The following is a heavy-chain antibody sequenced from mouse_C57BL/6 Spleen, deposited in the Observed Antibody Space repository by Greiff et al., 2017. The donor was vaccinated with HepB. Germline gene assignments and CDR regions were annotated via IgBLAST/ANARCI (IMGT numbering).Heavy chain of an antibody. CDR3: ARTTLYYGRVPYYFDY. J-gene: IGHJ2*01. D-gene: IGHD1-1*01. V-gene: IGHV1-55*01. CDR2: IYPGSGST. CDR1: GYTFTSYW. Sequence: QVQLQQPGAELVKPGASVKMSCKASGYTFTSYWITWVKQRPGQGLEWIGDIYPGSGSTNYNEKFKSKATLTVDTSSSTAYMQLSSLTSEDSAVYYCARTTLYYGRVPYYFDYWGQGTTLTVSS.